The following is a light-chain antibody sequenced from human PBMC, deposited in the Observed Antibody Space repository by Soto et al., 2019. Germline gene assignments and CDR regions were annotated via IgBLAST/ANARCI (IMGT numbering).Light chain of an antibody. CDR1: QDIRNY. CDR3: QQYDTLPPGYT. V-gene: IGKV1-33*01. J-gene: IGKJ2*01. CDR2: DAS. Sequence: DVQVTQSPSSLSASVGDRVTITCQANQDIRNYLNWYQHKAGQAPQLLIYDASSLETGVPSRFSGSGSGTHFTLTIASLQPEDTARYYCQQYDTLPPGYTFGQGTKLQI.